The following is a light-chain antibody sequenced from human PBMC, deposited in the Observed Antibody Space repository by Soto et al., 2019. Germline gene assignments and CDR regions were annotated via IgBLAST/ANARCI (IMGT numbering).Light chain of an antibody. J-gene: IGLJ2*01. V-gene: IGLV1-44*01. CDR1: SSNIGSNT. CDR3: AAWDDSLNGPV. Sequence: QSVLTQPPSASGTPGQRVTISYSGSSSNIGSNTVNWYQQLPRTAPKLLTYSNNKRPSGVPDRFSGSKSGTSASLAICGLQSEDEADYYCAAWDDSLNGPVFGGGTKLTVL. CDR2: SNN.